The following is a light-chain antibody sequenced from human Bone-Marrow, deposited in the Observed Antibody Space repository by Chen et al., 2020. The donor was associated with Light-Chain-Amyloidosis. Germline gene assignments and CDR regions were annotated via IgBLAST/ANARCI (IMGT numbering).Light chain of an antibody. J-gene: IGKJ5*01. V-gene: IGKV1-33*01. CDR3: QQYDNLPIT. CDR2: DAS. Sequence: DIQMTQSPSSLSASVGDRVTITCQASQDISNYLNWYQQKPGKAPKLLIYDASNLETGVPSRFSGRGSGTEFTFTISSLQTEDIATYYCQQYDNLPITFGQGTRLEIK. CDR1: QDISNY.